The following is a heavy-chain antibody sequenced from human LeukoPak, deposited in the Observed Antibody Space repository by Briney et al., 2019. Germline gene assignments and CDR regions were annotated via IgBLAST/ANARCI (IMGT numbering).Heavy chain of an antibody. Sequence: GGSLRLSCAASGFTFSSYDMHWVRQAPGKGLEWVAVISYDGSNKYNADSVKGRFTISRDDSKNTLYLQMNSRRPEDTAVYFCAKSGDQITFDYWGQGTLVTVSS. CDR1: GFTFSSYD. J-gene: IGHJ4*02. D-gene: IGHD7-27*01. V-gene: IGHV3-30*18. CDR3: AKSGDQITFDY. CDR2: ISYDGSNK.